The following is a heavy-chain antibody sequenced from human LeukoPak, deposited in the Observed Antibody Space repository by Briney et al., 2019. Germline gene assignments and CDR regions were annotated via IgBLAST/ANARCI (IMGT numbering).Heavy chain of an antibody. V-gene: IGHV4-59*01. CDR2: VSYSGTT. CDR1: GGSISSYY. J-gene: IGHJ2*01. CDR3: ARSGYSYDSAVYWNFDL. Sequence: KSSETLSLTCTVSGGSISSYYWTWIRQPPGKGLEWIGYVSYSGTTKYNPSLKSRVTMSVDMSKNRLSLRPTSVTAADTAVYYCARSGYSYDSAVYWNFDLWGRGTLVTVSS. D-gene: IGHD5-18*01.